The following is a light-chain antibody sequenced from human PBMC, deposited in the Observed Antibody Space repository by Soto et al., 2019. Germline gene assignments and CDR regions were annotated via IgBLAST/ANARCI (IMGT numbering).Light chain of an antibody. CDR3: QQYYSSPT. Sequence: DIVMTQSPDSLSVSLGERATINCKSSQSVFHRSNNKNFLAWYQQKPGQPPKLLIYWASARESGVPDRLSGSGSGTDFTLTISSLQAEDVAVYYCQQYYSSPTFGGGTKVDIK. J-gene: IGKJ4*01. CDR1: QSVFHRSNNKNF. CDR2: WAS. V-gene: IGKV4-1*01.